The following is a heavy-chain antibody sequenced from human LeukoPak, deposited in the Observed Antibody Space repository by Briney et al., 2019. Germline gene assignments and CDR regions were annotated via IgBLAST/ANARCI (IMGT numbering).Heavy chain of an antibody. V-gene: IGHV3-74*01. J-gene: IGHJ4*02. CDR2: IKSDGITI. D-gene: IGHD1-20*01. Sequence: GGSLRLSCAASGFTFSNYMMHWVRRAPGKGLVWVSRIKSDGITITYADSVKGRFTISRDNAKNTLYLQMNSLRAEDTAVYYCLRDLNWSLDQWGQGTLVTVSS. CDR3: LRDLNWSLDQ. CDR1: GFTFSNYM.